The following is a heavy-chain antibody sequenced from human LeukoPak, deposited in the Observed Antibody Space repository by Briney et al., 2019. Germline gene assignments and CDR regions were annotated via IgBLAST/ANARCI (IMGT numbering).Heavy chain of an antibody. CDR3: ASLGEQWLVQYLHY. J-gene: IGHJ4*02. CDR1: GFTFSTYS. D-gene: IGHD6-19*01. V-gene: IGHV3-21*04. Sequence: PGGSLRLSCSASGFTFSTYSINWVRQAPGKGLEWVSSISSSSRYIYYADSVKGRFTISRDNAKNSLYLQMNSLRAEDTAVYYCASLGEQWLVQYLHYWGQGTLVTVSS. CDR2: ISSSSRYI.